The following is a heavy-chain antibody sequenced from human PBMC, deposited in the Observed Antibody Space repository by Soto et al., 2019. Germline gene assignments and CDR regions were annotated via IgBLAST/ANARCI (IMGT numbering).Heavy chain of an antibody. D-gene: IGHD2-8*01. J-gene: IGHJ4*02. CDR1: GTSISSYY. Sequence: SETLSLTCTVSGTSISSYYWSWIRQPPGKGLEWIANIHYSGTTNYNPPLASRVTLSVDTSKNQFSLKMTSVTAADRAMYFCARYNSYAIDYWGRGTLVTVSS. CDR3: ARYNSYAIDY. V-gene: IGHV4-59*01. CDR2: IHYSGTT.